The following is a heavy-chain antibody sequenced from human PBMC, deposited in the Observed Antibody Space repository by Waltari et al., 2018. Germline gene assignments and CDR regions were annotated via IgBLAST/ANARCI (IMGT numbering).Heavy chain of an antibody. V-gene: IGHV3-30*04. Sequence: QVQLVESGGGVVQPGGSLRLSCAASGFTFTSYPMHWVRQAPGKGLEWVAIISFDGKNKDYADSLKGRFTISRDNFKNTLFLQMDTLRPEDTAVYYCARGNAVHFDQWGQGTLVTVSS. CDR3: ARGNAVHFDQ. CDR2: ISFDGKNK. J-gene: IGHJ4*02. D-gene: IGHD2-8*01. CDR1: GFTFTSYP.